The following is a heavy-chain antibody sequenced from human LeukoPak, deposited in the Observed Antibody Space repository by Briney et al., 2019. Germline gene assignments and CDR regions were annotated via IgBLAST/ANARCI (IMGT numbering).Heavy chain of an antibody. CDR2: FDPEDGET. J-gene: IGHJ5*02. CDR1: GYTLTELP. CDR3: ARAGGYSYGEDNWFDP. D-gene: IGHD5-18*01. V-gene: IGHV1-24*01. Sequence: ASVKVSCKVSGYTLTELPMHWVRQAPGKGLEWMGGFDPEDGETIYAQKFQGRVTMTRDTSTSTVYMELSSLRSEDTAVYYCARAGGYSYGEDNWFDPWGQGTLVTVSS.